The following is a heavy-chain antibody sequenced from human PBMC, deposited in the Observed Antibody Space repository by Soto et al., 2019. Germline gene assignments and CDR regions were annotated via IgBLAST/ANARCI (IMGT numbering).Heavy chain of an antibody. CDR3: SRGYYYDSSGYYSAFDI. CDR2: IYNSGNT. D-gene: IGHD3-22*01. CDR1: GGSISSDY. J-gene: IGHJ3*02. V-gene: IGHV4-59*01. Sequence: SATLSLTCTVSGGSISSDYWSWIRQPPGKRLEWIGYIYNSGNTKYNPSLKSRVTISADTSKNQFSLTLTSVTAADTAVYYCSRGYYYDSSGYYSAFDIWGQGTMVTVSS.